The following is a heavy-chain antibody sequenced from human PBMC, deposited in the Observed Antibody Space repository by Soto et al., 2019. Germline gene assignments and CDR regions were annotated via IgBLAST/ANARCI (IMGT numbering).Heavy chain of an antibody. CDR2: ISSSGSTI. V-gene: IGHV3-48*03. J-gene: IGHJ4*02. CDR1: GFTFSSYE. CDR3: AREFQDYVWGSAIYFDY. Sequence: PGGSLRLSCAASGFTFSSYEMNWVRQAPGKGLEWVSYISSSGSTIYYADSVKGRFTISRDNAKNSLYLQMNSLRAEDTAVYYCAREFQDYVWGSAIYFDYWGQGTLVTVSS. D-gene: IGHD3-16*01.